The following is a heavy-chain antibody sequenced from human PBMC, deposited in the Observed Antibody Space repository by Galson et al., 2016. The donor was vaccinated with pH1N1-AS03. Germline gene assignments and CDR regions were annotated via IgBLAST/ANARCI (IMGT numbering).Heavy chain of an antibody. Sequence: SLRLSCAASEFIFGDFWMAWVRQAPGKGPEWVANINQDGVKKHYVDSVEGRFTVSRDNAKNSLYLQMNSLRVEDTAVYYCARGAGWLSEFWGQGTLVTVSS. CDR1: EFIFGDFW. V-gene: IGHV3-7*01. D-gene: IGHD6-19*01. J-gene: IGHJ4*02. CDR2: INQDGVKK. CDR3: ARGAGWLSEF.